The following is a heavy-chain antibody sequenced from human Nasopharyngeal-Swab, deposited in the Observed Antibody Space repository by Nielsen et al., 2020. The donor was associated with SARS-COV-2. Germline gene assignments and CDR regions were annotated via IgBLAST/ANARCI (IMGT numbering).Heavy chain of an antibody. V-gene: IGHV3-53*01. D-gene: IGHD4-17*01. Sequence: GESLKISCPASGLTVSRNFMSWVRQAPGKGLEWVSVIYSGGSTYYADSVKGRFTISRDNSKNTLYLEMNSLRAEDTAVYYCASRPYGDYGLLDYWGQGTLVTVSS. J-gene: IGHJ4*02. CDR1: GLTVSRNF. CDR3: ASRPYGDYGLLDY. CDR2: IYSGGST.